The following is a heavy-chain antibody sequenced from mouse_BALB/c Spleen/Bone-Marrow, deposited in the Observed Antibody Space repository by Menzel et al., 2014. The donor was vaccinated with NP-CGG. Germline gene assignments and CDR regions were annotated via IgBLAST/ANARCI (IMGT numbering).Heavy chain of an antibody. CDR1: GYTFTSYW. D-gene: IGHD3-1*01. J-gene: IGHJ4*01. Sequence: VKLMESGAELVKPGASVKLSCKASGYTFTSYWMHWVKQRPGQGLEWIGEIDPSDSYTNYNQKFKGKATLTVDKSSCTAYMQLSSLTSEDSAVYYCATARATSYAMDYWGQGTSVTVSS. CDR2: IDPSDSYT. CDR3: ATARATSYAMDY. V-gene: IGHV1-69*02.